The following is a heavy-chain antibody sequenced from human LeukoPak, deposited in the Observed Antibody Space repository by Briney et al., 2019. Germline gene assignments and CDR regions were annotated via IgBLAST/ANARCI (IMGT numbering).Heavy chain of an antibody. Sequence: PGGSLRLSCAASGFTFSKYWMLWVRQSPGKGLESVSRINTDGTVTTYADSVKGRFTVSRDNADNTMFLQMNSVRDEDTGVYYCATKQWLAPPPDSWGQGTPVTVSS. J-gene: IGHJ4*02. CDR2: INTDGTVT. V-gene: IGHV3-74*01. D-gene: IGHD6-19*01. CDR1: GFTFSKYW. CDR3: ATKQWLAPPPDS.